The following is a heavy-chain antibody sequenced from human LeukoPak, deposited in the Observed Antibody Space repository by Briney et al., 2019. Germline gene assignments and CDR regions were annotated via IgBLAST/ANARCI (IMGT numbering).Heavy chain of an antibody. CDR2: ISAYNGNT. CDR3: ARDPGHDYYDSSGYYYVVWGAPDAFDI. CDR1: GYTFTNYG. V-gene: IGHV1-18*01. Sequence: ASVKVSCKASGYTFTNYGLSWVRQAPGQGLEWMGWISAYNGNTNYAQKLQGRVTMTTDTSTSTAYMELRSLRSDDTAVYYCARDPGHDYYDSSGYYYVVWGAPDAFDIWGQGTMVTVSS. D-gene: IGHD3-22*01. J-gene: IGHJ3*02.